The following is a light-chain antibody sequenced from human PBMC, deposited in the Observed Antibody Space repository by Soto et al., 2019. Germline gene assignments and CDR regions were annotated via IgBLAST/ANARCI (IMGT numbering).Light chain of an antibody. J-gene: IGLJ1*01. V-gene: IGLV2-14*01. CDR2: DVS. CDR1: SSDVGGYNY. Sequence: QSALTQPASVSGSPGQSITISCTGTSSDVGGYNYVSWYQQHPGKAPKLMIYDVSNRPSGVSNRFSGSKSGNTASLTISGLQAEDEADYYCSSYPSSSTRGVFGTGTKVTVL. CDR3: SSYPSSSTRGV.